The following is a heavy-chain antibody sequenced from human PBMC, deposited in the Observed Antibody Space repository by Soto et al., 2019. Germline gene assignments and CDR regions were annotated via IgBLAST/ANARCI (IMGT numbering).Heavy chain of an antibody. CDR1: GFTFSSYA. CDR3: AKDGLFGGGYYYYGMDV. J-gene: IGHJ6*02. Sequence: PGGSLRLSCAASGFTFSSYAMSWVRQAPGKGLEWVSAISGSGGSTYYADSVKGRFTISRDNSKNTLYLQMNSLRAEDTAVYYCAKDGLFGGGYYYYGMDVWGQGTTVTVSS. CDR2: ISGSGGST. D-gene: IGHD3-3*01. V-gene: IGHV3-23*01.